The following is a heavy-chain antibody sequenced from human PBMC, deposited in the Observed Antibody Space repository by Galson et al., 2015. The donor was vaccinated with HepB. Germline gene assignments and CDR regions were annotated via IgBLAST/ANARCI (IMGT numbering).Heavy chain of an antibody. Sequence: SLRLSCAASGFTFSSYGMHWVRQAPGKGLEWVAVISYDGSNKYYADSVKGRFTISRDNSKNTLYLQMNSLRAEDTAVYYCAKDRRGMVRGVIVFDYWGQGTQVTVSS. V-gene: IGHV3-30*18. J-gene: IGHJ4*02. CDR2: ISYDGSNK. CDR3: AKDRRGMVRGVIVFDY. CDR1: GFTFSSYG. D-gene: IGHD3-10*01.